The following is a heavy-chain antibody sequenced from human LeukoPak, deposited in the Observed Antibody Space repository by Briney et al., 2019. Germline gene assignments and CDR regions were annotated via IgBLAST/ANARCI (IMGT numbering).Heavy chain of an antibody. Sequence: SVKVSCKASGGTFSSYAISWVRQAPGQGLEWMGGIIPIFGTANYAQKFQGRVTIIADESTSTAYMELSSLRSEDTAAYYCARDFIPQQLDNDAFDIWGQGTMVTVSS. D-gene: IGHD6-13*01. CDR3: ARDFIPQQLDNDAFDI. CDR1: GGTFSSYA. J-gene: IGHJ3*02. V-gene: IGHV1-69*01. CDR2: IIPIFGTA.